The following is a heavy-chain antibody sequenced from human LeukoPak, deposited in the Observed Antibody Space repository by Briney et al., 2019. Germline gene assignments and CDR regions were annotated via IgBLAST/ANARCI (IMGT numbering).Heavy chain of an antibody. V-gene: IGHV4-34*01. CDR3: ARGPRDYDSSGVLDS. D-gene: IGHD3-22*01. CDR2: INHSGST. J-gene: IGHJ4*02. Sequence: SETLSLTCTVSGGSISSYYWSWIRQPPGKGLEWIGEINHSGSTNYNPSLKSRVTISVDTSKNQFSLKLSSVTAADTAVYYCARGPRDYDSSGVLDSWGQGTLVTVSS. CDR1: GGSISSYY.